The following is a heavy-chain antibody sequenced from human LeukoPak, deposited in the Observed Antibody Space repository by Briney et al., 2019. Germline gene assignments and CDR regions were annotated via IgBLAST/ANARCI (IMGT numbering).Heavy chain of an antibody. Sequence: ASVKVSCKDSGYTFTSYDINWVRQATGQGLEWMGWMNPNSGNTGYAQKFQGRVTMTKNTSISTAYMELSSLRSEDTAVYYCARGVVPAAMMAGAYYYYYYMDVWGKGTTVTVSS. CDR2: MNPNSGNT. D-gene: IGHD2-2*01. V-gene: IGHV1-8*01. CDR3: ARGVVPAAMMAGAYYYYYYMDV. J-gene: IGHJ6*03. CDR1: GYTFTSYD.